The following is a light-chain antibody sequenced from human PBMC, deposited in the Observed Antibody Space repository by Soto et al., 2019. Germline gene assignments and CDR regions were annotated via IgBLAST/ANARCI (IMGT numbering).Light chain of an antibody. J-gene: IGLJ3*02. CDR2: EVS. Sequence: QSALTQPASVSASPGQSITISCTGTHSDVGGYDRVSWSQQHPGKPPKLIIFEVSYRPSGVSNRFSGSKSGNTASLTISGLQPEDEVDYYCTSFTSINTWVFGGGTKLTVL. V-gene: IGLV2-14*01. CDR3: TSFTSINTWV. CDR1: HSDVGGYDR.